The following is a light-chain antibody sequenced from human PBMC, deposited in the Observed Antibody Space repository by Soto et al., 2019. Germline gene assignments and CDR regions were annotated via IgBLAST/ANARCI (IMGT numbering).Light chain of an antibody. V-gene: IGKV3-20*01. CDR1: QSVSRSY. J-gene: IGKJ2*01. CDR3: QQYGSSTYT. CDR2: GAS. Sequence: EIVLPQSPATLSLSPGERATLSCRASQSVSRSYLAWYQLKPGQAPRLLIYGASSRATGIPDRFSGSGSGTDFTLTISRLEPEDFAVYYCQQYGSSTYTLGQGTKVDIK.